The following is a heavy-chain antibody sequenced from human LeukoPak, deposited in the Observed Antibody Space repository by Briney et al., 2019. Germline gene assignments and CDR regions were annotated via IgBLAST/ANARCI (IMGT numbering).Heavy chain of an antibody. CDR1: GFTFSSYW. CDR2: IKQDGSEK. Sequence: GGSLRLSCAASGFTFSSYWMSWVRQAPGKGLEWVANIKQDGSEKYYVDSVKGRFTISRDNAKNSLYLQMNSLRAEDTAVYYCARGPESGSYYYYYYMDVWGKGTTVTVSS. D-gene: IGHD1-26*01. V-gene: IGHV3-7*01. CDR3: ARGPESGSYYYYYYMDV. J-gene: IGHJ6*03.